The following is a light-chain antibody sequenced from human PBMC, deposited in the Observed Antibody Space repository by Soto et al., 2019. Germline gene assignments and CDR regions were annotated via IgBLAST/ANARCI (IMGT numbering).Light chain of an antibody. CDR3: QQTYSAPFT. V-gene: IGKV1-39*01. CDR1: QSISSD. CDR2: GAS. J-gene: IGKJ3*01. Sequence: DIQMTQSPSSLSASVGDRVTITCRARQSISSDLNWYQQKPGKAPKLLIYGASGLHSGVPPRFSGSESGTDFTLTINSLQPEDFATYYCQQTYSAPFTFGPGTKVDIK.